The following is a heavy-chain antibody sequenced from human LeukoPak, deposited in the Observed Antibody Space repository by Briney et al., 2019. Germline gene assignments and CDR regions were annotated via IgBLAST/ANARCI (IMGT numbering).Heavy chain of an antibody. V-gene: IGHV3-23*01. Sequence: GGSLRLSCAASGVTFSSYAMSWVRQAPGKGLEWVSAISGSGGSTYYADSVKGRFTISRDNSKNTLYLQMNSLRAEDTAVYYCAKDLNYGGNSYYFDYWGQGTLVTVSS. CDR1: GVTFSSYA. D-gene: IGHD4-23*01. J-gene: IGHJ4*02. CDR2: ISGSGGST. CDR3: AKDLNYGGNSYYFDY.